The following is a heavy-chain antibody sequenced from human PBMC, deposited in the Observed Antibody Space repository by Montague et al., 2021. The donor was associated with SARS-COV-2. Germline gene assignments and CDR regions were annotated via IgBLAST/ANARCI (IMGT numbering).Heavy chain of an antibody. D-gene: IGHD3-22*01. Sequence: TLSLTCTVSGGSISSGGYYWSWIRQHPGKGLEWIGYIYYSGSTYYNPSLKSRVTISVDTSKYQFSLKLSSVTAADTAVYYCARAGTITMIVVVIDAFDIWGQGTMVTVSS. V-gene: IGHV4-31*03. CDR3: ARAGTITMIVVVIDAFDI. CDR1: GGSISSGGYY. J-gene: IGHJ3*02. CDR2: IYYSGST.